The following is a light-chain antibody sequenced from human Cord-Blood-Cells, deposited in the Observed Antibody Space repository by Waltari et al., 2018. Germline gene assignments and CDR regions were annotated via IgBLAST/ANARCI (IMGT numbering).Light chain of an antibody. J-gene: IGKJ3*01. V-gene: IGKV1-33*01. CDR1: QDISNY. Sequence: DIQMTQSPSSLSASVGDRVTITGQASQDISNYLNWYQQKPGKAPKPLIYDASKLETGVPSRFRGVGSGTDFTFPTSGLQPEDIATYSCQQYVNLPPQFPFGPGTKVDIK. CDR2: DAS. CDR3: QQYVNLPPQFP.